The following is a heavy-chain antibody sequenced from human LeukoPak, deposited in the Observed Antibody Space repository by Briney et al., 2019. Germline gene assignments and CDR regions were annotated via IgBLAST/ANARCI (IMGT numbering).Heavy chain of an antibody. V-gene: IGHV4-30-2*01. D-gene: IGHD2-21*01. CDR3: ARELWFANAPGSWLDP. CDR1: GDSISSGAYS. J-gene: IGHJ5*02. CDR2: IFHSGST. Sequence: SETLSLTCAVSGDSISSGAYSWSWIRQPPGKGLEWIGYIFHSGSTFYSPSLKSRVTISVDNSKNQFSLRLSSVTAADTAVYYCARELWFANAPGSWLDPWGQGTLDTVSS.